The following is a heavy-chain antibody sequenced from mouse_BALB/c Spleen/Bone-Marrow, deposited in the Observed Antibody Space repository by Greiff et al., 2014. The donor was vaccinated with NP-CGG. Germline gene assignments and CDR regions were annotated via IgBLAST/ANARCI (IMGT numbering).Heavy chain of an antibody. J-gene: IGHJ2*01. CDR2: IYPGDGDT. CDR1: GYTFTSYW. Sequence: QVQLQQSGAELARPGASVKLSCKASGYTFTSYWMQWVKQRPGQGLEWIGAIYPGDGDTRYTQKFKGKATLTADKSSSTAYMQLSSLASEDSAVYYCARRAGSPRHFDYWGQGTTLTVSS. V-gene: IGHV1-87*01. CDR3: ARRAGSPRHFDY. D-gene: IGHD3-3*01.